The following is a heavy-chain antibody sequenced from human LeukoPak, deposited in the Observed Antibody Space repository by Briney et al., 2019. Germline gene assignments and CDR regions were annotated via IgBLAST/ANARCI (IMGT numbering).Heavy chain of an antibody. CDR3: ARSSDSSGYYSAFDI. CDR1: GYSFTSYW. CDR2: IYPGDSDT. J-gene: IGHJ3*02. V-gene: IGHV5-51*01. Sequence: GESLKISCKGSGYSFTSYWIGWVRQMPGKGLEWMGIIYPGDSDTRYSPSFQGQVTISADKSISTAYLQWSSLKASDTAMYYCARSSDSSGYYSAFDIWGQGSMVTVSS. D-gene: IGHD3-22*01.